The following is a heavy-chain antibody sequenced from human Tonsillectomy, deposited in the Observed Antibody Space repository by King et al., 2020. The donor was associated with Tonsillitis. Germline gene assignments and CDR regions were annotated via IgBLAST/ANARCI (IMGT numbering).Heavy chain of an antibody. J-gene: IGHJ5*02. CDR3: ARVPPSGIAVRDGRDNWFDP. CDR1: GYTFTSYG. CDR2: ISAYNGNT. D-gene: IGHD6-19*01. V-gene: IGHV1-18*04. Sequence: QLVQSGAEVKKPGASVKVSCKASGYTFTSYGISWVRQAPGQGLEWMGWISAYNGNTNYAQKLQGRVTMTTDTSTSTAYMELRSLRSDDTAVYYCARVPPSGIAVRDGRDNWFDPWGQGTLVTVSS.